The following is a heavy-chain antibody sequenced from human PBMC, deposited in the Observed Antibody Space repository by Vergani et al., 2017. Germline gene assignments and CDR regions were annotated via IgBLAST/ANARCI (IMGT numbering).Heavy chain of an antibody. V-gene: IGHV4-31*03. CDR1: GGSISSGGYY. Sequence: QVQLQESCPGLVKPSQTLSLTCTVSGGSISSGGYYWSWIRQHPGKGLEWIGYTYYSGSTYYNPSLKSRVTISVDTSKYQFSLELSSVTAADTAVYYCARDRREYQLLRAPYYYYMDVWGKGTTVTVSS. D-gene: IGHD2-2*01. CDR3: ARDRREYQLLRAPYYYYMDV. J-gene: IGHJ6*03. CDR2: TYYSGST.